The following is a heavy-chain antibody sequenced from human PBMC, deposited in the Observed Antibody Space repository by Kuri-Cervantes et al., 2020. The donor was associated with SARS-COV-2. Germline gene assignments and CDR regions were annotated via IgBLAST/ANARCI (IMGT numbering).Heavy chain of an antibody. D-gene: IGHD3-10*01. V-gene: IGHV1-69*10. CDR1: GGTFSSYA. J-gene: IGHJ4*02. CDR2: IIPILGIA. Sequence: SVKVSCKASGGTFSSYAISWVRQAPGQGLEWMGGIIPILGIANYAQKFQGRVTTTRDTSASTAYMELSSLRSEDTAVYYCARDFSLLRFGLHFDYWGQGTLVTVSS. CDR3: ARDFSLLRFGLHFDY.